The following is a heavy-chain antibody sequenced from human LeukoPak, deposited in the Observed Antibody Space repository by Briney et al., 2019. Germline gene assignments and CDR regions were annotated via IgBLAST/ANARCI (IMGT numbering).Heavy chain of an antibody. CDR3: VGYSGYGGLSFDY. Sequence: SETLSLTCAVYGGSFSGYYWSWIRQPPGKGLEWIGEINHSGSTNYNPSLKSRVTISVDTSKNQFSLKLSSVTAADTAVYYCVGYSGYGGLSFDYWGQGTLVTVSS. CDR2: INHSGST. J-gene: IGHJ4*02. D-gene: IGHD5-12*01. V-gene: IGHV4-34*01. CDR1: GGSFSGYY.